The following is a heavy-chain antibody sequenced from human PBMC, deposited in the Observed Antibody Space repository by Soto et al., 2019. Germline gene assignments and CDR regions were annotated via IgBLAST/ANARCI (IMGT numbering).Heavy chain of an antibody. CDR3: ARLYGAHYYYYDGMDV. CDR1: GGSFSGYY. Sequence: QVQLQQWGAGLLKPSETLSLTCAVYGGSFSGYYWSWIRQPPGKGLEWIGEINHSGSTNYNPSLKSRVTISVDTSKNQFSLKLSSVTAADTAVYYCARLYGAHYYYYDGMDVWGQGTTVTVS. CDR2: INHSGST. J-gene: IGHJ6*02. D-gene: IGHD3-10*01. V-gene: IGHV4-34*01.